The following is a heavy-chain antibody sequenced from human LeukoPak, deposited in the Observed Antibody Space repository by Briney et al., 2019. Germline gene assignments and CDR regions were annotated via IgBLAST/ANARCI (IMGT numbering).Heavy chain of an antibody. CDR3: ANLGYCSSTSCSLGYYYYYMDV. V-gene: IGHV1-2*02. CDR2: INSNSGGT. J-gene: IGHJ6*03. CDR1: GYTFTGYY. D-gene: IGHD2-2*01. Sequence: ASVKVSCKASGYTFTGYYMHWVRQAPGQGLEWMGWINSNSGGTNYAQKFQGRVTMTRDTPISTAYMELSRLRSDDTAVYYCANLGYCSSTSCSLGYYYYYMDVWGKGTTVTVSS.